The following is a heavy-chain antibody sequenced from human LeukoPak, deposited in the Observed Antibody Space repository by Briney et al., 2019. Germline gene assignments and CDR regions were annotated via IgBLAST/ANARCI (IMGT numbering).Heavy chain of an antibody. V-gene: IGHV1-18*04. CDR3: ASHYGDYEDWDFWFDP. CDR2: ISAYNGIT. Sequence: ASVKVSCKASGYTFTSYGISWVRQAPGQGLEWMGWISAYNGITNYAQKLQGRVTMTTDTSTSTAYMELRSLRFDDTAVYYCASHYGDYEDWDFWFDPWGQGTLVTVSS. J-gene: IGHJ5*02. CDR1: GYTFTSYG. D-gene: IGHD4-17*01.